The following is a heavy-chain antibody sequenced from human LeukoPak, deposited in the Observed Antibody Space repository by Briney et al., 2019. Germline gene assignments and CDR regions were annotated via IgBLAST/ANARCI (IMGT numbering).Heavy chain of an antibody. CDR1: GGSVRSGSYY. CDR2: IYYSRST. Sequence: SETLSLTCTVYGGSVRSGSYYWSWIRQPPGKRLEWIGYIYYSRSTNYNPSLKSRVTISVDTSKNQFSLKLSSVTAADTAVYYFARGAGTPKGGFDPWGQGTLVTVSS. D-gene: IGHD1-1*01. CDR3: ARGAGTPKGGFDP. V-gene: IGHV4-61*01. J-gene: IGHJ5*02.